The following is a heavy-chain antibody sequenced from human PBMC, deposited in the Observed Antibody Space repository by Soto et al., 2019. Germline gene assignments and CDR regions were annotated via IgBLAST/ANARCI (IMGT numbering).Heavy chain of an antibody. J-gene: IGHJ4*02. D-gene: IGHD3-10*01. V-gene: IGHV3-23*01. CDR2: LTGSGGTT. Sequence: VGSLRLSCVASGVTVTTYAMTWVRQAPGKGLEWVSGLTGSGGTTFYADSVKGRFTISRDNSNNTLYLQMNSLRAEDTAVYYCAKQRADFGSGSDTYYFDYWGQGTLVTVSS. CDR3: AKQRADFGSGSDTYYFDY. CDR1: GVTVTTYA.